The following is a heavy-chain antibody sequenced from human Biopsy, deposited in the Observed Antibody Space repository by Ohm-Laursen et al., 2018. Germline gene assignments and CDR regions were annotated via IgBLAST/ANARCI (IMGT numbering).Heavy chain of an antibody. CDR3: VKQWGGYNFDS. CDR2: IDVSDDNT. V-gene: IGHV3-23*01. D-gene: IGHD1-14*01. Sequence: GQTLSLTCAASGFTFHTYAMNWVRQAPGKGLEWVAHIDVSDDNTYYADSVRGRFTISRDNSKQMVHLEINSLTADDTAVYYCVKQWGGYNFDSWGQGTLVTVSS. CDR1: GFTFHTYA. J-gene: IGHJ5*01.